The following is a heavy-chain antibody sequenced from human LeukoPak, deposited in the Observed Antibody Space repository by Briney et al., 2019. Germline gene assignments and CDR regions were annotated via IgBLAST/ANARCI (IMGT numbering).Heavy chain of an antibody. CDR3: AKEGSGDTANGFDY. V-gene: IGHV3-48*01. CDR2: ISSSDTI. Sequence: PGGSLRLSCAASGFTFSSYSMNWVRQAPGKGLEWVSYISSSDTIYYADSVKGRFTISRDNSKNTLYLQMNSLRAEDTAVYYCAKEGSGDTANGFDYWGQGTPVTVSS. J-gene: IGHJ4*02. CDR1: GFTFSSYS. D-gene: IGHD5-18*01.